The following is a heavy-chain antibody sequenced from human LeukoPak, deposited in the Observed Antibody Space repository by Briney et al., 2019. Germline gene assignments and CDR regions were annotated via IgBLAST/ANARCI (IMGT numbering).Heavy chain of an antibody. CDR3: TKDESNSGWLDFDY. CDR2: FDPEDGER. D-gene: IGHD6-19*01. V-gene: IGHV1-24*01. CDR1: GYRITNYW. J-gene: IGHJ4*02. Sequence: GASVKVPCNKSSGYRITNYWNCGLRHPGKGLEWMGGFDPEDGERIYAQKFQGRLTTTEVTSTDTAYMELSSLRSEDTAVYYCTKDESNSGWLDFDYWGQGTLVTVSS.